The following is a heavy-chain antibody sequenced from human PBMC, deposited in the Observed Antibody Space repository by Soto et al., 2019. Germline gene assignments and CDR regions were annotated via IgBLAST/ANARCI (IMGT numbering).Heavy chain of an antibody. J-gene: IGHJ4*02. Sequence: QVQLVQSGAEVKKPGSSVKVSCKASGGTFSSNAISWVRQAPGQGLEWMGGIIPIYASPNYAQNFQGRVTVTADKAKSTAYLELSRPEVAGSAIYFCWVTVTGSRFPTPHWGRGTLVNLPS. CDR2: IIPIYASP. CDR3: WVTVTGSRFPTPH. D-gene: IGHD3-9*01. V-gene: IGHV1-69*06. CDR1: GGTFSSNA.